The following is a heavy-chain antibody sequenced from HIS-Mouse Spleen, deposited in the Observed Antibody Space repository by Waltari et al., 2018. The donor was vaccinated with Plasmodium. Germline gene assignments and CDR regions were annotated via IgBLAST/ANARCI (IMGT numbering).Heavy chain of an antibody. D-gene: IGHD3-3*01. Sequence: QVQLQQWGAGLLKPSATLSLACAVYGGSFSGYYWSWIRQPPWKGLEWIGEINHSGSTNYNPSLKSRVTISVDTSKNQFSLKLSSVTAADTAVYYCARVTSSGVYWYFDLWGRGTLVTVSS. CDR1: GGSFSGYY. J-gene: IGHJ2*01. V-gene: IGHV4-34*01. CDR2: INHSGST. CDR3: ARVTSSGVYWYFDL.